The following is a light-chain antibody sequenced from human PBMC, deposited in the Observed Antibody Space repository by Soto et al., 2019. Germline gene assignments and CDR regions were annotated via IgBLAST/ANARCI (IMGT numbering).Light chain of an antibody. CDR3: NSYTSSSNLV. Sequence: QSALTQPASVSGSPGQSITISCTGPISDVGGYNYVSWYQQHPGKAPKRLIYDVSNRPSVVSNRFSGSKSGNTASLTISGLQAEYEADYYCNSYTSSSNLVFGGGTKLTVL. V-gene: IGLV2-14*01. CDR2: DVS. CDR1: ISDVGGYNY. J-gene: IGLJ3*02.